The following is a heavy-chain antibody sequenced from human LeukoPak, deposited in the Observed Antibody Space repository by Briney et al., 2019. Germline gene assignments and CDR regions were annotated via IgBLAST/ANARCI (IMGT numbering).Heavy chain of an antibody. CDR2: IKKDGSEK. V-gene: IGHV3-7*01. Sequence: PGGSLRLSCAASGFTFSSYWMSWVRQAPGKGLEWVAIIKKDGSEKYYVDLVKGRLTISRDNAKTSLYLQMNSLRAEDTAVYYCARHLSGVTGYAYGRGIDYWGQGTLVTVSS. D-gene: IGHD5-18*01. J-gene: IGHJ4*02. CDR1: GFTFSSYW. CDR3: ARHLSGVTGYAYGRGIDY.